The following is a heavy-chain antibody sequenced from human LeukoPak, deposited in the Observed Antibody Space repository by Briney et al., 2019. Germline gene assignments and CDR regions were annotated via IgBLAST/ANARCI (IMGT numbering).Heavy chain of an antibody. V-gene: IGHV1-2*02. CDR3: AREYRERVLDYYYYMDV. CDR2: INPNSGGT. Sequence: ASVKVSCKASGYTFTGYYMHWVQQAPGQGLEWMGWINPNSGGTNYAQKFQGRVTMTRDTSISTAYMELSRLRSDDTAVYYCAREYRERVLDYYYYMDVWGKGTTVTISS. D-gene: IGHD3-3*01. J-gene: IGHJ6*03. CDR1: GYTFTGYY.